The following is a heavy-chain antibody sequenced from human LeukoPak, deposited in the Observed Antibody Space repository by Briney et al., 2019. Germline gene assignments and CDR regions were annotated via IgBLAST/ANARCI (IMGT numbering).Heavy chain of an antibody. J-gene: IGHJ4*02. D-gene: IGHD6-6*01. CDR1: GGSISSSSYY. V-gene: IGHV4-39*01. CDR2: IYYSGST. CDR3: ARQGSIAPPY. Sequence: PSETLPLTCTVSGGSISSSSYYWGWIRQPPGKGLEWIGSIYYSGSTYYNPSLKSRVTISVDTSKNQFSLKLSSVTAADTAVYYCARQGSIAPPYWGQGTLVTVSS.